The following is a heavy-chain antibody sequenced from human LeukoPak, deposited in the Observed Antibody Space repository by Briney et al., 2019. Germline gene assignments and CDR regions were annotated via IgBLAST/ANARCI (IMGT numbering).Heavy chain of an antibody. J-gene: IGHJ3*02. CDR2: IYTSGST. Sequence: SETPSLTCTVSGRSISIYYWSWIRHPAGKGVEWIGRIYTSGSTDYNPSLKSRVTMSVYTSKNQFSLKLSSVTAAATAVYYSASGWTQYDLDIWGQGTMVTVSS. CDR3: ASGWTQYDLDI. D-gene: IGHD5-18*01. CDR1: GRSISIYY. V-gene: IGHV4-4*07.